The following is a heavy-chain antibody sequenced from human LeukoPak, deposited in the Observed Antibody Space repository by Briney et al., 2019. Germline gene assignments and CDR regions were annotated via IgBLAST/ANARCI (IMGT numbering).Heavy chain of an antibody. Sequence: ASVKVSCKASGGTFSSYAISWVRQAPGQGLEWMGGIIPIFGTANYAQKFQGRVTITADESTSTAYMELSSLRSEDRAVYYCARVGCSSTSCPRGWFDPWGQGTLVTVSS. J-gene: IGHJ5*02. D-gene: IGHD2-2*01. CDR2: IIPIFGTA. CDR1: GGTFSSYA. CDR3: ARVGCSSTSCPRGWFDP. V-gene: IGHV1-69*01.